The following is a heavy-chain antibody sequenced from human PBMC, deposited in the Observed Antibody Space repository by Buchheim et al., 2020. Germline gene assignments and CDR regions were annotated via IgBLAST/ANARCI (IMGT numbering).Heavy chain of an antibody. CDR2: ISWDGGST. V-gene: IGHV3-43*01. J-gene: IGHJ5*02. Sequence: EVQLVESGGVVVQPGGSLRLSCAASGFTFDDYTMHWVRQAPGKGLEWVSLISWDGGSTYYTDSVKGRFTISRDNSKNSLYLHMNSLRTEDTALYYCAKADSSGYWNWFDPWGQGTL. CDR3: AKADSSGYWNWFDP. D-gene: IGHD3-22*01. CDR1: GFTFDDYT.